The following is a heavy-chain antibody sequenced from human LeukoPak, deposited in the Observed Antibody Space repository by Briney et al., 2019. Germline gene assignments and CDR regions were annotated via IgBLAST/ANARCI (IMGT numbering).Heavy chain of an antibody. CDR2: ISAYNGNT. J-gene: IGHJ4*02. D-gene: IGHD3-22*01. CDR1: GYTFTSYG. CDR3: ARIGSWSVYYDSSGYPDY. Sequence: GASVKVSCKASGYTFTSYGISWVRQAPGQGLEWMGWISAYNGNTNYAQKLQGRVTMTTDTSTSTAYMELRSLRSDDTAVYYCARIGSWSVYYDSSGYPDYWGQGTLVTVSS. V-gene: IGHV1-18*01.